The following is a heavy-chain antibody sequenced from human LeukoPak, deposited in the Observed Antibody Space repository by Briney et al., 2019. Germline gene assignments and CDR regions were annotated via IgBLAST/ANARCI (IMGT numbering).Heavy chain of an antibody. Sequence: PGGSLRLSCAASGFTFSSYAMHWVCQAPGKGLEWVAVISYDGSNKYYAGSVKGRFTISRDNSKNTLYLRMNSLRAEDTAVYYCARDPNIVVVPAAIGEGYYFDYWGQGTLVTVSS. CDR3: ARDPNIVVVPAAIGEGYYFDY. V-gene: IGHV3-30-3*01. D-gene: IGHD2-2*01. J-gene: IGHJ4*02. CDR1: GFTFSSYA. CDR2: ISYDGSNK.